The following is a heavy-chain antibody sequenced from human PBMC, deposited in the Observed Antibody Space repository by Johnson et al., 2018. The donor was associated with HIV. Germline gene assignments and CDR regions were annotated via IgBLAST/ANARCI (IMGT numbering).Heavy chain of an antibody. V-gene: IGHV3-30*19. D-gene: IGHD5-12*01. CDR2: ISYDGSNK. CDR3: ARASNSGYDQAFDI. Sequence: QVQLVESGGGVVQPGRSLRLSCAASGFTFSSYGMHWVRQAPGKGLEWVAVISYDGSNKYYADSVKGRFTLSRDNSKNTLYLQMNSLRAEDTAVYYCARASNSGYDQAFDIWGQGTMVTVSS. CDR1: GFTFSSYG. J-gene: IGHJ3*02.